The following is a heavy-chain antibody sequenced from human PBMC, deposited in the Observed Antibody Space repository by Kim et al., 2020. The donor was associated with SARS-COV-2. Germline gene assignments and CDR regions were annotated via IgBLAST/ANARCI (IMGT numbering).Heavy chain of an antibody. V-gene: IGHV1-69*13. Sequence: SVKVSRKASGGTFSSYAISWVRQAPGQGLEWMGGIIPIFGTANYAQKFQGRVTITADESTSTAYMELSSLRSEDTAVYYCAGWLTGPYYDILTGPPPYYYYGMDVWGQGTTVTVSS. CDR3: AGWLTGPYYDILTGPPPYYYYGMDV. CDR1: GGTFSSYA. CDR2: IIPIFGTA. J-gene: IGHJ6*02. D-gene: IGHD3-9*01.